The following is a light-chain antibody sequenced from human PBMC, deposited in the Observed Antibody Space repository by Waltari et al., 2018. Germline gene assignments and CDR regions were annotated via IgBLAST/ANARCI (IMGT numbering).Light chain of an antibody. CDR2: NDN. J-gene: IGLJ3*02. CDR1: RSNSVSKT. Sequence: QSVLTQPPSVSGTPGQRVTISCSGSRSNSVSKTANCYQQPPGTAPKLLIYNDNQRPSGVPDRFSGSKSGTSASLTISGLQSEDEADYYCASWDNSLNGWVFGGGTELTVL. V-gene: IGLV1-44*01. CDR3: ASWDNSLNGWV.